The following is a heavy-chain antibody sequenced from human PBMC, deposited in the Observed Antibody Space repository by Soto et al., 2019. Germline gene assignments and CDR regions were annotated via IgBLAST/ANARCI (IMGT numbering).Heavy chain of an antibody. CDR3: ARERRVCSGGSCYRDYYYYMDV. CDR2: IYSGGST. CDR1: GFTVSSNY. V-gene: IGHV3-53*04. Sequence: GGSLRLSCAASGFTVSSNYMSWVRQAPGKGLEWVSVIYSGGSTYYADSVKGRFTISRHNSKNTLYLQMNSLRAEDTAVYYCARERRVCSGGSCYRDYYYYMDVWGKGTTVTVSS. D-gene: IGHD2-15*01. J-gene: IGHJ6*03.